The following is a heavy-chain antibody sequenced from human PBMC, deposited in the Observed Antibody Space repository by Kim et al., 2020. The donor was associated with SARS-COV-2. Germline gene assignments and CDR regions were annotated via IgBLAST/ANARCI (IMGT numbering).Heavy chain of an antibody. J-gene: IGHJ6*01. V-gene: IGHV4-34*01. CDR3: ASGRRITIFGLVCDTYGM. D-gene: IGHD3-3*01. Sequence: SETLSLTCAVYGGSFSGYYWSWIRQPPGKGLEWIGEINHSGSTNYNPSLKSRVTISVDTSKNQFSLKLSSVTAADTAVYYCASGRRITIFGLVCDTYGM. CDR2: INHSGST. CDR1: GGSFSGYY.